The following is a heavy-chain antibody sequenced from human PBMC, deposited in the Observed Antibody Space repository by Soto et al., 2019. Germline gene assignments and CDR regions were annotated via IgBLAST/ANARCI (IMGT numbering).Heavy chain of an antibody. Sequence: GGSLRLSGASSGFAFSGSAMYWVRHASGKGPEWVGRIRSKGHNYATEYAASVKGRFTISRDDSKNTAYLQMNSLQTEDTAVYYCTRDLFSYDYSGILWFDPWGQGTLVTVSS. CDR1: GFAFSGSA. CDR2: IRSKGHNYAT. V-gene: IGHV3-73*01. CDR3: TRDLFSYDYSGILWFDP. J-gene: IGHJ5*02. D-gene: IGHD3-16*01.